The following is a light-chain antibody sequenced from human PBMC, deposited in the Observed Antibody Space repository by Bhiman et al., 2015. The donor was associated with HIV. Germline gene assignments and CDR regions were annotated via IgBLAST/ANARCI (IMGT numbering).Light chain of an antibody. CDR1: KLGEKF. CDR2: QNN. Sequence: SYELAQPPSVSLSPGQTATITCSGDKLGEKFASWYQQKPGQSPILIIYQNNKRASGIPERFSGSNSGNTATLTISGTQGMDEADYYCQAWDSSTGVVFGGGTKLTVL. CDR3: QAWDSSTGVV. J-gene: IGLJ2*01. V-gene: IGLV3-1*01.